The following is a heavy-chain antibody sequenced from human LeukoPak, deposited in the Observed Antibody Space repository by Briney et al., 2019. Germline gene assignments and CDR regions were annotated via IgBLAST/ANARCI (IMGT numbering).Heavy chain of an antibody. CDR3: ARAPGTWRYCSSTSCSVVGHYFDY. D-gene: IGHD2-2*01. Sequence: PSGTLSLTCAVSGGSISSNNWWNWVRQPPGKGLEWIGEIFHSGSTNYNPSLKGRVTISVDKSKNQFSLKLSSVTAADTAVYCCARAPGTWRYCSSTSCSVVGHYFDYWGQGTLVTVSS. V-gene: IGHV4-4*01. J-gene: IGHJ4*02. CDR1: GGSISSNNW. CDR2: IFHSGST.